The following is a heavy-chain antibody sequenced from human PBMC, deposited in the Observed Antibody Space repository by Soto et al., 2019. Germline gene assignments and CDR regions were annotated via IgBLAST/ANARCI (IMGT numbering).Heavy chain of an antibody. J-gene: IGHJ6*02. D-gene: IGHD5-12*01. CDR3: ARDGAVDIGYYYGMDV. CDR1: GGSISSYY. CDR2: IYTSGST. V-gene: IGHV4-4*07. Sequence: QVQLQESVPGLVKPSETLSRTCTVSGGSISSYYWSWIRQPAGKGLEWIGRIYTSGSTNYNPSLKSRVTMSVDTSKKQFCLKLSSVTAADTAVYYCARDGAVDIGYYYGMDVWGQGTTVTVSS.